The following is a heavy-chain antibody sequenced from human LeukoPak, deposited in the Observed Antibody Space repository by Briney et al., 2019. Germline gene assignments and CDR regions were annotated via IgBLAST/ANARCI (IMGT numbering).Heavy chain of an antibody. CDR3: ARHLIGGYGYDV. D-gene: IGHD3-16*01. Sequence: KSSETLSLTCTVSGGSISGYFWSWVPQPPGKGLEWIGYIYYSGGTDINPSLESRVTVSVDTSKTQVSLKLTSVTAADTALYYCARHLIGGYGYDVWGQGTMVTVSS. CDR1: GGSISGYF. V-gene: IGHV4-59*08. J-gene: IGHJ3*01. CDR2: IYYSGGT.